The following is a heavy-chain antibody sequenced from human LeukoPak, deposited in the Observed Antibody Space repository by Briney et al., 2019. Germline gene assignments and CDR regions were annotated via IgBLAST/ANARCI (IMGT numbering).Heavy chain of an antibody. CDR1: GFTFSSYW. V-gene: IGHV3-7*01. CDR3: ARALPAAYGEYYFDY. Sequence: GGSLRLSCAASGFTFSSYWMSWVRQAPGKGLEWVANIKRDGSEKYYVDSVKGRFTISRDNAKNSLYLQMNSLRAEDTAVYYCARALPAAYGEYYFDYWGQGTLVTVSS. J-gene: IGHJ4*02. CDR2: IKRDGSEK. D-gene: IGHD2-2*01.